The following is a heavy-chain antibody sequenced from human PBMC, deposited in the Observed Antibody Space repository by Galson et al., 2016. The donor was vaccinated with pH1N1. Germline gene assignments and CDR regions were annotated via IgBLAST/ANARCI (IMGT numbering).Heavy chain of an antibody. CDR3: ARETPYSSGWGYYYGMDV. CDR1: GFTFSTYA. CDR2: TSYDGSNK. J-gene: IGHJ6*02. V-gene: IGHV3-30-3*01. Sequence: SLRLSCAASGFTFSTYAMHWVRQAPGKGLEWVALTSYDGSNKYYADSVKGRFTISRDNSKNTLYLEMNSLRAEDTAVDYCARETPYSSGWGYYYGMDVWGQGTTVTVSS. D-gene: IGHD6-19*01.